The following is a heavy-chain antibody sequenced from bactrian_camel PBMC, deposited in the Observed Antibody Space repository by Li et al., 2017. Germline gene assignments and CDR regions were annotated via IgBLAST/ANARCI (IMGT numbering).Heavy chain of an antibody. Sequence: DVQLVESRGGLVQPGGSLRLSCSASGFTFSDYAMIWVRQAPGNECELVSSILSDGRPYYADSVKGRFNISRDNAKNTLYLQMNSLKTEDTAVYYRATDHLGVAASQYWGQGTQVTVS. CDR1: GFTFSDYA. J-gene: IGHJ4*01. V-gene: IGHV3S67*01. D-gene: IGHD6*01. CDR3: ATDHLGVAASQY. CDR2: ILSDGRP.